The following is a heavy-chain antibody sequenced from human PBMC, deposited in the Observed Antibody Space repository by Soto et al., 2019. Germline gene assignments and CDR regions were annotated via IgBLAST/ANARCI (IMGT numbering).Heavy chain of an antibody. Sequence: QVQLVESGGGVVQPGRSLRLSCAASGFTFSSYAMHWVRQAPGKGLEWVAVISYDGSNKYYADSVKGRFTIARDNSKNTLYLQMNSLIAEATAVYYCARVRGKQLALYYDYGMDVWGQGTTVTVSS. V-gene: IGHV3-30-3*01. CDR3: ARVRGKQLALYYDYGMDV. CDR1: GFTFSSYA. CDR2: ISYDGSNK. J-gene: IGHJ6*02. D-gene: IGHD6-6*01.